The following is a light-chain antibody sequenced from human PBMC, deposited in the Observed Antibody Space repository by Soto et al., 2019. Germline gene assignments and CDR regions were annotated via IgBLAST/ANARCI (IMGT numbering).Light chain of an antibody. J-gene: IGLJ2*01. CDR3: YSYPGTKV. CDR1: SSDVGTYNL. CDR2: EGN. V-gene: IGLV2-23*01. Sequence: QSALTQPASVSGSPGQSITISCTGISSDVGTYNLVSWYQQHPGQAPKHIMYEGNKRPSGVYNRFSGSKSGNTASLTISGHQAEDEADYYCYSYPGTKVFGVGTKLTVL.